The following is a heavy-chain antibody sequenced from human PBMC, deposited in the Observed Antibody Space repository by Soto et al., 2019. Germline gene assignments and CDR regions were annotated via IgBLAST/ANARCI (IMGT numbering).Heavy chain of an antibody. D-gene: IGHD3-10*01. CDR1: GYTFTSYD. Sequence: ASVKVSCKASGYTFTSYDINWVRQATGQGLEWMGWMNPNSGNTGYAQKFQGRVTMTRNTSISTAYMELSSLRSEDTAVYYCARKADDVMVRGSPTRFDPWGQGTLVTVSS. CDR2: MNPNSGNT. J-gene: IGHJ5*02. CDR3: ARKADDVMVRGSPTRFDP. V-gene: IGHV1-8*01.